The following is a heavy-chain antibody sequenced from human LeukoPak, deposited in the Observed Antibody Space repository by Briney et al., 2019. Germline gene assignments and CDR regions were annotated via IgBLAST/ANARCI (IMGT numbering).Heavy chain of an antibody. V-gene: IGHV3-30*03. CDR1: GFTFSDYG. CDR3: ARTYTVFGAMDV. J-gene: IGHJ6*04. CDR2: TSYDGSDE. D-gene: IGHD3-3*01. Sequence: GGSLRLSCVASGFTFSDYGMHWVRQAPGKGLEWVAATSYDGSDEYYVDSVKSRFTISRDNSKNTLYLEMKSLSSEDTAIYYCARTYTVFGAMDVWGKGTTVTVSA.